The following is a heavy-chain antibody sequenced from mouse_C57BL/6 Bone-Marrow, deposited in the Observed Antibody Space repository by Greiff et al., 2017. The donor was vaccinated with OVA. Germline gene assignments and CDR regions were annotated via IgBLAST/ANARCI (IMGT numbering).Heavy chain of an antibody. J-gene: IGHJ3*01. CDR2: IFPGDGDT. Sequence: QVQLKESGAELVKPGASVKISCKASGYAFRSYWMNWVKQRPGKGLEWIGQIFPGDGDTNDNGKFTGKATLTADRSSSTAYIQLSSLTSEDSAVYFCARGAYWGQGTLVTVSA. CDR1: GYAFRSYW. CDR3: ARGAY. V-gene: IGHV1-80*01.